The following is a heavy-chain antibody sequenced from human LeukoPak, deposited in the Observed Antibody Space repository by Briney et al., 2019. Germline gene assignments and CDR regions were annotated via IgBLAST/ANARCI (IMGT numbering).Heavy chain of an antibody. D-gene: IGHD2-2*01. CDR1: GYTFTSYY. CDR2: INPSGGST. CDR3: ARGLPVCSSTSCFQPNWFDP. J-gene: IGHJ5*02. Sequence: ASVKVSCKASGYTFTSYYMHWVRQAPGQGLEWMGIINPSGGSTSYAQKFQGRVTMTRDTSTSTVYMELSSLRSEDTAVYYCARGLPVCSSTSCFQPNWFDPWGQGTLVTVSS. V-gene: IGHV1-46*01.